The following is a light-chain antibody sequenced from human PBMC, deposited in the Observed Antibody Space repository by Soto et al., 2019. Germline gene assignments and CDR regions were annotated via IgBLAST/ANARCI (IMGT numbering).Light chain of an antibody. CDR2: ANN. Sequence: QSVLTQPPSVSGAPGQRVTISCTGSSSNIGAGYDVHWYQQFPGTAPKLLIYANNNRPSGVPDRFSASKSGTSASLAITGLQADDEADYYFQSYDPNLPGVLGTGTNVPVL. CDR3: QSYDPNLPGV. CDR1: SSNIGAGYD. V-gene: IGLV1-40*01. J-gene: IGLJ1*01.